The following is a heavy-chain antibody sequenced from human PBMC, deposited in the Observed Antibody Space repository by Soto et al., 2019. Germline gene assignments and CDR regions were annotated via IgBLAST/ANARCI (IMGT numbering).Heavy chain of an antibody. Sequence: ASVKVSCKASGYTFTSHGISWVRQAPGQGLEWMGWIYNGNTNYAQKLQGRVTMTTETSTSTAYMELRNLRSDDTAVYYCARERYESSRPPVYWGRGTLVTVSS. CDR1: GYTFTSHG. V-gene: IGHV1-18*04. CDR2: IYNGNT. J-gene: IGHJ4*02. D-gene: IGHD3-22*01. CDR3: ARERYESSRPPVY.